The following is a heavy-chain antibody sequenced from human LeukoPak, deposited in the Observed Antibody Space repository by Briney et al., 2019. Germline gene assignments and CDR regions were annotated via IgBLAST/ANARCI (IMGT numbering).Heavy chain of an antibody. J-gene: IGHJ4*02. CDR2: ISGSGGST. V-gene: IGHV3-23*01. CDR3: AKDPGSSSWYGSYYFDY. Sequence: GGSLRLSRAASGFTFSSYAMSWVRQAPGKGLEWVSAISGSGGSTYYADSVKGRFTISRDNSKNTLYLQMNSLRAEDTAVYYCAKDPGSSSWYGSYYFDYWGQGTLVTVSS. CDR1: GFTFSSYA. D-gene: IGHD6-13*01.